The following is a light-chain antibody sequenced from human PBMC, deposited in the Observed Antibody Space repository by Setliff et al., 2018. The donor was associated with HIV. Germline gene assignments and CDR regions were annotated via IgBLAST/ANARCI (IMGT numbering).Light chain of an antibody. CDR1: SSNIGNNY. V-gene: IGLV1-51*02. J-gene: IGLJ3*02. Sequence: QSVLTQPPSVSAAPGQKVTIFCSGSSSNIGNNYVSWYQQFPGTAPKLFVYENNKRPSGIPDRVSGSKSGTSATLGITGLQTGDEADYYCGTWDSSLSAPVFGGGTKVTVL. CDR2: ENN. CDR3: GTWDSSLSAPV.